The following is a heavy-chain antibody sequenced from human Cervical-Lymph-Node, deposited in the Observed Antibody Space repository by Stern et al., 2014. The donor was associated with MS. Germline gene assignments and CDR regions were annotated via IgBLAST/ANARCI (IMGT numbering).Heavy chain of an antibody. V-gene: IGHV2-5*01. J-gene: IGHJ5*02. CDR2: IYWNDNK. Sequence: QVTLKESGPTLVKPTQTLTLTCTFSGFSLRASGVGVGWIRQPPGKALEXLALIYWNDNKRYSPSLKNRLTITKDTSKNQVVLTMTNMDPLDTATYYCAHRDIHGSGSYLYNFFDPWGQGTLVIVSA. CDR3: AHRDIHGSGSYLYNFFDP. CDR1: GFSLRASGVG. D-gene: IGHD3-10*01.